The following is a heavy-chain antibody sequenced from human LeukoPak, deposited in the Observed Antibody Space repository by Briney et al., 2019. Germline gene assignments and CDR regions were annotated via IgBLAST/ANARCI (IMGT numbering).Heavy chain of an antibody. Sequence: ASVKVSCKASGYTFTGYYMHWVRQAPGQGLEWMGWINPNSGGTNYAQKFQGRVTMTRDTSISTAYMELSRLRPDDTAVYYCASRRPGSYPEFDYWGQGTLDTVSS. CDR2: INPNSGGT. CDR3: ASRRPGSYPEFDY. CDR1: GYTFTGYY. J-gene: IGHJ4*02. D-gene: IGHD3-10*01. V-gene: IGHV1-2*02.